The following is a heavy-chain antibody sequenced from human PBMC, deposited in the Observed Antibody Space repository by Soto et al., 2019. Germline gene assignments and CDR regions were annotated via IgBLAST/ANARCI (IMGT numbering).Heavy chain of an antibody. V-gene: IGHV1-18*01. CDR1: GYTFTSYG. Sequence: ASVKVSCKASGYTFTSYGISWVRQAPGQGLEWMGWISAYNGNTNYAQKLQGRVTMTTDTSTSTAYMELRSLRSDDTAVYYCARDVPWDYYNINGYWFDPWGQGTRVTVSS. D-gene: IGHD3-22*01. CDR2: ISAYNGNT. CDR3: ARDVPWDYYNINGYWFDP. J-gene: IGHJ5*02.